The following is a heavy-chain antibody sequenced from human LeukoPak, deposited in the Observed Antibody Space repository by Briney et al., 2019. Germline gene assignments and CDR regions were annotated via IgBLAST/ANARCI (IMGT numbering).Heavy chain of an antibody. CDR2: INLTSGDT. CDR3: ARYGFSAVWQGGWHAFDI. Sequence: ASVKVSCKASGYTFTSYYVHWVRQAPGQGLQWMGIINLTSGDTIYAQKFQGRVTMTRDMSTNTVYMELSSLRSEDTAVYYCARYGFSAVWQGGWHAFDIWGHGTMVTVSS. CDR1: GYTFTSYY. D-gene: IGHD5-24*01. V-gene: IGHV1-46*01. J-gene: IGHJ3*02.